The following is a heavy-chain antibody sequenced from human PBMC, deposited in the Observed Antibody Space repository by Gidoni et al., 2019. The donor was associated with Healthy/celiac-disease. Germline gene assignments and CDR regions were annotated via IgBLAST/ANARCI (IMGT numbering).Heavy chain of an antibody. J-gene: IGHJ4*02. CDR3: AKPLPLSAYFDC. CDR2: ISVSGDTS. D-gene: IGHD2-2*01. CDR1: GFTFFNNV. Sequence: EVQLLESGGGSVQPGSSLRLACAASGFTFFNNVMTWVRQAPGKGLEWVACISVSGDTSYYAVSVKGRFTISRDNSKNTLYLQMNSLRADDTAVYYCAKPLPLSAYFDCWGQGTLVTVSS. V-gene: IGHV3-23*01.